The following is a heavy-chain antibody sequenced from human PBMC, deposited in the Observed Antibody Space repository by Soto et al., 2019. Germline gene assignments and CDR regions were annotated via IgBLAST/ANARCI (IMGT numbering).Heavy chain of an antibody. CDR1: GYTFTIYW. V-gene: IGHV5-51*01. D-gene: IGHD4-17*01. J-gene: IGHJ4*02. Sequence: GESLKISCQVSGYTFTIYWIAWGRQMPGKGLEWMGIIYPSDSDTRYSPSFQGQVTISADQSINTAYLQWDSLKASDTAIYYCARPANTVEDHFDLWGQGTPVTVS. CDR3: ARPANTVEDHFDL. CDR2: IYPSDSDT.